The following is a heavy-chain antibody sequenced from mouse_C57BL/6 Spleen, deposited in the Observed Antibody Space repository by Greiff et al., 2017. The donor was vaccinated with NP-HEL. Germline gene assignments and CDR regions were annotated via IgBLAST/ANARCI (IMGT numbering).Heavy chain of an antibody. V-gene: IGHV1-80*01. CDR3: ARRPITTVVATRAMDY. J-gene: IGHJ4*01. CDR1: GYAFSSHW. Sequence: QVQLQQSGAELVKPGASVKISRKASGYAFSSHWMKRVKQRPGKGPEWIGQIYPGDGDTNHNGKFKGKATLPADKSSSTAYMQLSSLTSEDSAVYFCARRPITTVVATRAMDYWGQGTSVTVSS. CDR2: IYPGDGDT. D-gene: IGHD1-1*01.